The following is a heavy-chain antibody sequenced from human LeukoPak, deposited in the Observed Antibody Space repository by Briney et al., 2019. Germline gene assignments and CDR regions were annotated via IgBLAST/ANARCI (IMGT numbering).Heavy chain of an antibody. D-gene: IGHD6-13*01. CDR1: GDSVSSNSAA. Sequence: SQTLSLTCAISGDSVSSNSAAWNWIRQSPSRGLEWLGRTYYRSKWYNDYAVSAKSRITINPDTSKNQFSLQLNSVTPEDTAVYYCARLGADAPYSSSWWLDYWGQGTLVTVSS. V-gene: IGHV6-1*01. CDR2: TYYRSKWYN. CDR3: ARLGADAPYSSSWWLDY. J-gene: IGHJ4*02.